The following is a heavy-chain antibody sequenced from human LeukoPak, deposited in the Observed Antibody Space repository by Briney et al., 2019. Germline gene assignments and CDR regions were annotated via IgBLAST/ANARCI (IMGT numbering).Heavy chain of an antibody. Sequence: PGGSLRLSCAASGFTFSSSWMTWVRQAPGKGLEWVANIKQDGSEKYYVDSVKGRFTISRDNARNSLYLQMNSLRAEDTAVYYCARVGASVGAIDYWGQGTLVTVSS. CDR1: GFTFSSSW. J-gene: IGHJ4*02. V-gene: IGHV3-7*01. CDR2: IKQDGSEK. D-gene: IGHD1-26*01. CDR3: ARVGASVGAIDY.